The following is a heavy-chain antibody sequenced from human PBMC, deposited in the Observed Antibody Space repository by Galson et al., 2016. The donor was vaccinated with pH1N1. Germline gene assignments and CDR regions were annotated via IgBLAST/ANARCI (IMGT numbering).Heavy chain of an antibody. Sequence: ETLSLTCTVSGGSISSSSYFWVWIRQPPGKGLEWIGSIYFGGRIYYNPSLKSRVTVSVDASKNQLSLKLNSVTAADTAVYYCARGTGGYDFWGQGTLVTVSS. CDR3: ARGTGGYDF. CDR1: GGSISSSSYF. V-gene: IGHV4-39*01. J-gene: IGHJ4*02. D-gene: IGHD7-27*01. CDR2: IYFGGRI.